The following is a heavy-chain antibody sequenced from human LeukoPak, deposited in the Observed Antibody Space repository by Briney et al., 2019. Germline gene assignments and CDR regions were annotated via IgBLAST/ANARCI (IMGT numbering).Heavy chain of an antibody. Sequence: GSLRLSCAASGFTVSDNYMSWVRQPPGKGLEWIGSIYFSGVTHYNPSLKSRVTISVDTSKNQFSLKLSSVTAADTAVYYCARALPAQDYWGQGTLVTVSS. V-gene: IGHV4-59*02. CDR3: ARALPAQDY. D-gene: IGHD2-15*01. J-gene: IGHJ4*02. CDR1: GFTVSDNY. CDR2: IYFSGVT.